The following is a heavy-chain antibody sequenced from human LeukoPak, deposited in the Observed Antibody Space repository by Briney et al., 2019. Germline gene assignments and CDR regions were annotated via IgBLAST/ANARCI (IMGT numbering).Heavy chain of an antibody. CDR3: ARSRITILGVVTTGFDY. J-gene: IGHJ4*02. V-gene: IGHV1-2*02. CDR2: INPNSGST. CDR1: GYTFTVYY. D-gene: IGHD3-3*01. Sequence: SVNLSCNASGYTFTVYYMRKERQAPGQGQGPMGGINPNSGSTNYAQKYHGKVTMTRDTSISTAYMELSRLRSDDTAVYYCARSRITILGVVTTGFDYWGQGTLVTVSS.